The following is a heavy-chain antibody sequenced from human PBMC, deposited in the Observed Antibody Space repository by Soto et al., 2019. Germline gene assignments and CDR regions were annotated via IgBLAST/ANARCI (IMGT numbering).Heavy chain of an antibody. CDR1: GYTFTGYY. J-gene: IGHJ5*02. CDR2: INPNSGGR. V-gene: IGHV1-2*02. Sequence: QVQLVQSGAEVKKPGASVKVSCKASGYTFTGYYMHWVRQAPGQGLEWMGWINPNSGGRNYAQKFQGRVPITRDTSISTAYMELSRLRSDDTAVYYCARELDSSSWFDPWGQGTLVTVSS. D-gene: IGHD6-13*01. CDR3: ARELDSSSWFDP.